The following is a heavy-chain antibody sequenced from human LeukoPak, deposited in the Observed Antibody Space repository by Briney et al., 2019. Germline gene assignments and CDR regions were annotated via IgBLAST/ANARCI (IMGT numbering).Heavy chain of an antibody. V-gene: IGHV3-23*01. Sequence: PGGSLRLSCAASGFTVSSNYMKWVRQAPGKGLEWVSAISGSGGSTYYADSVKGRFTISRDNSKNTLYLQMNSLRAEDTAVYYCAKVGGGWEYYYYYYGMDVWGQGTTVTVSS. CDR1: GFTVSSNY. D-gene: IGHD6-19*01. CDR3: AKVGGGWEYYYYYYGMDV. J-gene: IGHJ6*02. CDR2: ISGSGGST.